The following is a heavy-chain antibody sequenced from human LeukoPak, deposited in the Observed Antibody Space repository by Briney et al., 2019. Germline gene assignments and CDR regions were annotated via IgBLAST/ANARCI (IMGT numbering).Heavy chain of an antibody. D-gene: IGHD1-1*01. CDR1: GFTFSSYW. Sequence: GSLRLSCAASGFTFSSYWMHWVRQAPGKGLEWIGSIYYSGSTFYNPSLKSRVTISVDTSKNQFSLKLSSVTVADTAVYYCARLTGTLDYWGQGTLVTVSS. J-gene: IGHJ4*02. V-gene: IGHV4-39*01. CDR2: IYYSGST. CDR3: ARLTGTLDY.